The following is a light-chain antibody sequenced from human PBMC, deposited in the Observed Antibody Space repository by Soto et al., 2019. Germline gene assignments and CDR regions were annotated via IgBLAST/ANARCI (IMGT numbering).Light chain of an antibody. Sequence: EIVLTQSPATLSLSPGERATLSCRASQSVNSYLAWYQQKPGQAPRLLIYDASDRATGIPARFSGSGSGTDFTLPISGLEPKDFAVYYCQQGGTFGQGTRLEIK. CDR3: QQGGT. V-gene: IGKV3-11*01. CDR1: QSVNSY. CDR2: DAS. J-gene: IGKJ5*01.